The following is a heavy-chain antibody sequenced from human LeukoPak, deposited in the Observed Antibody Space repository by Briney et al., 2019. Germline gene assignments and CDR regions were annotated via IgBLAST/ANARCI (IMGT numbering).Heavy chain of an antibody. J-gene: IGHJ3*02. D-gene: IGHD6-13*01. CDR2: ISYDGSNK. CDR1: GFTFSSYA. CDR3: ARVLRAAAGFSAFDI. Sequence: TGRSLRLSCAASGFTFSSYAMHWVRQAPGKGLEWVAVISYDGSNKYYADSVKGRFTISRDNSKSTLYLQMNSLRAEDTAVYYCARVLRAAAGFSAFDIWGQGTMVTVSS. V-gene: IGHV3-30-3*01.